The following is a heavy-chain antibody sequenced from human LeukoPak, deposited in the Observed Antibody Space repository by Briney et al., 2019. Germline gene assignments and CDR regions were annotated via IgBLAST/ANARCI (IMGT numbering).Heavy chain of an antibody. CDR3: AGRIAAAGTGFGY. V-gene: IGHV4-30-2*01. CDR2: IYHSGST. J-gene: IGHJ4*02. D-gene: IGHD6-13*01. CDR1: GGSISSGGYY. Sequence: SQTLSLTCTVSGGSISSGGYYWSWIRQPPGKGLEWIGYIYHSGSTYYNPSLKSRVTISVDRSKNQFSLKLSSVTAADTAVYYCAGRIAAAGTGFGYRGQGTLVTVSS.